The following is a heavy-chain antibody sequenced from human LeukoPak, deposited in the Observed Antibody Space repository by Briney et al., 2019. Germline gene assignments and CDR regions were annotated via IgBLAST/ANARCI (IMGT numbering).Heavy chain of an antibody. CDR3: ARVASQWLGALDY. V-gene: IGHV3-48*01. CDR2: ISSSSSTI. J-gene: IGHJ4*02. CDR1: GFTFSSYS. D-gene: IGHD6-19*01. Sequence: GGSLRLSCAASGFTFSSYSMNWVRQAPGKGLEWVSYISSSSSTIYYADSVKGRFTISRDNAKNSLYLQMNSLRAEDTAVYYCARVASQWLGALDYWGQGTLVTVSS.